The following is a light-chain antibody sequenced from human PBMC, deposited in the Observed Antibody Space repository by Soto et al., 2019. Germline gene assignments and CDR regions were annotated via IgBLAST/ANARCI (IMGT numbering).Light chain of an antibody. Sequence: DIQMTQSPSTLSGSVGDRVTITCRASQSISSWLTWYQQKPGEAPKVLIYDASTLQSGVPSRFSGSGSGTDFTLTISSLQPEDFATYYCQKYNSDTLPFGEGTKVDIK. J-gene: IGKJ1*01. CDR1: QSISSW. V-gene: IGKV1-5*01. CDR2: DAS. CDR3: QKYNSDTLP.